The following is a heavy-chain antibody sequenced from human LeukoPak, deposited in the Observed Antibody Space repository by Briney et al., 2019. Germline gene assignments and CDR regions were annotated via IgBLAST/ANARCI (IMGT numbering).Heavy chain of an antibody. Sequence: PGRSLRLSCTASGVTLSNYAMHWVRRPPGRGLEWVAVISYDGSNKYYVDSVKGRFTISRDNSKNTLYLQMNSLRPEDTAVFYCARDGVAAAGDHYYHMDVWGKGTTVTVSS. D-gene: IGHD6-13*01. CDR3: ARDGVAAAGDHYYHMDV. CDR1: GVTLSNYA. CDR2: ISYDGSNK. V-gene: IGHV3-30*04. J-gene: IGHJ6*03.